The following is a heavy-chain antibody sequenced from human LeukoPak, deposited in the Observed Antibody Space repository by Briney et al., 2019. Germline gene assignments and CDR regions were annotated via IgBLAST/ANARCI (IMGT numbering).Heavy chain of an antibody. CDR1: GGTFSSYA. CDR3: AENKGGYDSSGYRYYGMDV. D-gene: IGHD3-22*01. V-gene: IGHV1-69*04. CDR2: IIPILGIA. J-gene: IGHJ6*02. Sequence: SVKVSCKASGGTFSSYAISWVRQAPGQGLEWMGRIIPILGIANYAQKFQGRVTITAGKSTSTAYMELSSLRSEDTAVYYCAENKGGYDSSGYRYYGMDVWGQGTTVTVSS.